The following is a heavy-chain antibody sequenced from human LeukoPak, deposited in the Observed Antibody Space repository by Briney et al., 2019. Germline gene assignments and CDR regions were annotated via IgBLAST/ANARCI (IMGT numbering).Heavy chain of an antibody. CDR2: IHNSGNT. J-gene: IGHJ5*01. D-gene: IGHD1-1*01. CDR1: GGSLSRYY. Sequence: PSETLSLTCTVSGGSLSRYYWSWSRQPPGKGLEWIGHIHNSGNTNYNPSLKSRVTLSVDTSKNQFSLKLSSVTAADTAVYYCAREGTTGTNLNWFDSWGQGTLVTVSS. CDR3: AREGTTGTNLNWFDS. V-gene: IGHV4-59*01.